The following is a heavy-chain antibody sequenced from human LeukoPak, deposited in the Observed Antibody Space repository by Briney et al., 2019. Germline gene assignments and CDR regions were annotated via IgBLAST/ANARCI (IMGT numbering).Heavy chain of an antibody. Sequence: GASVKVSCKASGYTFTSYGISWVRQAPGQGLEWMGWISAYNGNTNYAQKLQGRVTMTTDTSTSTAYMELRSLRSDDTAVYYCARPVSHQLPTLSDYYYYYYYMDVWGKGTTVTVSS. CDR3: ARPVSHQLPTLSDYYYYYYYMDV. V-gene: IGHV1-18*01. D-gene: IGHD2-2*01. CDR1: GYTFTSYG. J-gene: IGHJ6*03. CDR2: ISAYNGNT.